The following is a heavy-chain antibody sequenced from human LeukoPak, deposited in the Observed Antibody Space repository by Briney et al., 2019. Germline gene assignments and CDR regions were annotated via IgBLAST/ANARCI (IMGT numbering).Heavy chain of an antibody. J-gene: IGHJ6*02. D-gene: IGHD4-17*01. Sequence: ASVKVSCKASGGTFSSYAISWVRQAPGQGLEWMGRIIPILGIVNYAQKFQGRVTITADKSTSTAYMELSSLRSEDTAVYYCARDPLTVTTTYYGMDVWGQGTTVTVSS. CDR2: IIPILGIV. CDR3: ARDPLTVTTTYYGMDV. V-gene: IGHV1-69*04. CDR1: GGTFSSYA.